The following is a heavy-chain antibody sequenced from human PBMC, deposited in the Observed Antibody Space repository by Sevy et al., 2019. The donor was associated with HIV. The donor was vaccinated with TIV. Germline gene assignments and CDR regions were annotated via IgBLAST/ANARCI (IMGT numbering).Heavy chain of an antibody. CDR2: ISSSSSYI. V-gene: IGHV3-21*01. CDR1: GFTFSSYS. J-gene: IGHJ6*02. CDR3: ARHQGSVVVTAILVGGYYYYGMDV. D-gene: IGHD2-21*02. Sequence: GGSLRLSCAASGFTFSSYSMNWVRQAPGKGLEWVSSISSSSSYIYYADSVKGRFTISGDKGKNSLYLQMNSLRAEDTAVYYCARHQGSVVVTAILVGGYYYYGMDVWGQGTTVTVSS.